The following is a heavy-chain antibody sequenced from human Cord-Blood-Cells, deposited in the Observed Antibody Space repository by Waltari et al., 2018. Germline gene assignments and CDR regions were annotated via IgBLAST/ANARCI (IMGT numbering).Heavy chain of an antibody. Sequence: VQLQESGPGLVKPSETLSLTCTVSGGSISSYYWSWIRQPAGKGLEWSGRIYTSGSTNYNPSLKTPVTMSVDTSKNQFSLKLSSVTAADTAVYYCARGGSSIAARPFDYWGQGTLVTVSS. J-gene: IGHJ4*02. V-gene: IGHV4-4*07. CDR3: ARGGSSIAARPFDY. CDR1: GGSISSYY. CDR2: IYTSGST. D-gene: IGHD6-6*01.